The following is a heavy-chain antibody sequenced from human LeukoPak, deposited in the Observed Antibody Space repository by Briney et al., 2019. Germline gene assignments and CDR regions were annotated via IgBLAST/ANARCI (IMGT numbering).Heavy chain of an antibody. CDR3: AKVISSSCGIGGY. V-gene: IGHV3-23*01. D-gene: IGHD6-13*01. Sequence: GGSLRLSCAASGFTLNNYAMTWVRQAPGKALEWVSAICASGGNTYYADSVKGRFTISRDTSKNTLYLQMNSLRAEDTAVYYCAKVISSSCGIGGYWGQGTLVTVSS. J-gene: IGHJ4*02. CDR2: ICASGGNT. CDR1: GFTLNNYA.